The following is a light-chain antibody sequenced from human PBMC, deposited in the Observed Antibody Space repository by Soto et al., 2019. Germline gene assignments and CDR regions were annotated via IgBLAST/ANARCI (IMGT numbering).Light chain of an antibody. CDR1: SSDVGSYNL. CDR3: CSYARSRGLV. CDR2: EGS. J-gene: IGLJ2*01. Sequence: QSVLTQPASVSGSPGQSITISCTGTSSDVGSYNLVSWYQQHPGKAPKLMIYEGSKRPSGVSNRFSGSKSGNTASLTISGLQAEDEADYYCCSYARSRGLVFGGGTKVT. V-gene: IGLV2-23*01.